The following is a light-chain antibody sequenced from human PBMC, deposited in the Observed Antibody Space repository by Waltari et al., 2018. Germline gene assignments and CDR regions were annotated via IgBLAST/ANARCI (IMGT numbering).Light chain of an antibody. CDR2: EGN. CDR1: SRSTATPY. Sequence: NLMLTQPHSVSESPGKTVTLSCTPSSRSTATPYVQCTQQRPGGSPTTVIYEGNQRPYGVPDRFSGSIDTSSDSASLTISGLRPEDEADYYCQSYDNNNPVVFGGGTKLIVL. CDR3: QSYDNNNPVV. V-gene: IGLV6-57*01. J-gene: IGLJ2*01.